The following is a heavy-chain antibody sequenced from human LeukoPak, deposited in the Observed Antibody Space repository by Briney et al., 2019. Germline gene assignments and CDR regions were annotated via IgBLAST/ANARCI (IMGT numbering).Heavy chain of an antibody. CDR3: ASSLGATPWYFDL. Sequence: PSETLSLTCTVSGGSISSYYWSWIRLPPGKGLEWIGYIYYSGSTNYNPSLKSRVTISLHTSKNQFSLKLSSVTAADTAVYYCASSLGATPWYFDLWGRGTLVTVSS. V-gene: IGHV4-59*01. CDR2: IYYSGST. J-gene: IGHJ2*01. CDR1: GGSISSYY. D-gene: IGHD1-26*01.